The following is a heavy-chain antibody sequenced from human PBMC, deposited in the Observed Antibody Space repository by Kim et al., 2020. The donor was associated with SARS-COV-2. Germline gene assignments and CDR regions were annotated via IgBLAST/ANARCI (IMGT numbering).Heavy chain of an antibody. V-gene: IGHV1-8*01. CDR3: ARGPLPGRGY. CDR2: NT. J-gene: IGHJ4*02. D-gene: IGHD2-2*01. Sequence: NTGYEQKFQGRGTMTRNTSISKAYMELSSLRSEDTAVYYCARGPLPGRGYWGQGTMVTVSS.